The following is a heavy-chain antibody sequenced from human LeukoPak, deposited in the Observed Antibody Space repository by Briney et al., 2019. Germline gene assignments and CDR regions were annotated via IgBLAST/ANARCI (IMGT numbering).Heavy chain of an antibody. Sequence: PGGSLRLSCAASGCTFSSYSMNWVRQAPGKGLEWVSSISSSSSYIYYADSVKGRFTISRDNAKNSLYLQMNSLRAEDTAVYYCARDGGTIFGFDYWGQGTLVTVSS. J-gene: IGHJ4*02. V-gene: IGHV3-21*01. CDR1: GCTFSSYS. CDR3: ARDGGTIFGFDY. D-gene: IGHD3-16*01. CDR2: ISSSSSYI.